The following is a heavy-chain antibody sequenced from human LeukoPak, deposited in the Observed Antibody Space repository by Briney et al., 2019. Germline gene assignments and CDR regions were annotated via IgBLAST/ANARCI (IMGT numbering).Heavy chain of an antibody. V-gene: IGHV4-4*07. CDR3: ARDGSSSSVYYYYMDV. Sequence: SETLSLTCTVSGGSISSYYWSWIRQPAGKGLEWIGRIYTSVSTNYNPSLKSRVTMSVDTSKNQFSLKLSSVTAADTAVYYCARDGSSSSVYYYYMDVWGKGTTVTVSS. D-gene: IGHD6-6*01. CDR2: IYTSVST. J-gene: IGHJ6*03. CDR1: GGSISSYY.